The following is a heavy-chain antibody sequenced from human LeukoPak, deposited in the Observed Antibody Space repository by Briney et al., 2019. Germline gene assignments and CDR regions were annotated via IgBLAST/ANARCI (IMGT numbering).Heavy chain of an antibody. D-gene: IGHD1-26*01. CDR1: GYSFTNYW. CDR3: ARRGDSYWFFDY. CDR2: IYPGDSGT. J-gene: IGHJ4*02. V-gene: IGHV5-51*01. Sequence: GESLKISCKGSGYSFTNYWMGWVRQMPGKGPEWIGIIYPGDSGTRYIPTFQGQVTISADNSIHTAYLHVTSLKAPDTAMYYCARRGDSYWFFDYWGQGTLVTVSS.